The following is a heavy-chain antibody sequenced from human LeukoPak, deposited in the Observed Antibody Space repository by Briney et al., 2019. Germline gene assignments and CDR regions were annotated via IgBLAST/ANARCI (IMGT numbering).Heavy chain of an antibody. V-gene: IGHV1-46*03. CDR2: INPSGGST. D-gene: IGHD2-15*01. Sequence: ASVKVSCKASGYTFTNSYIHWVRQAPGQGLEWMGIINPSGGSTNYAQKFQGRVTMTRDMSTSTVYMELYSLRSEDTAVYYCASPEVGYWGQGTLVTVSS. J-gene: IGHJ4*02. CDR3: ASPEVGY. CDR1: GYTFTNSY.